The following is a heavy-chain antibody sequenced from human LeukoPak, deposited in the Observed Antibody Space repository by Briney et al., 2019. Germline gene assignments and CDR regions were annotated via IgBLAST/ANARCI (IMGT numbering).Heavy chain of an antibody. CDR1: GFTFSDYY. CDR2: ITSSATT. J-gene: IGHJ4*02. Sequence: AGGSLRLSCAASGFTFSDYYMTWIRQAPGKGLEWVSYITSSATTYYADSVKGRFTISRDNAKTSLYLQMNSLRAEDTAVYYCARRPYYYDSLDYWGQGTLVTVSS. CDR3: ARRPYYYDSLDY. V-gene: IGHV3-69-1*02. D-gene: IGHD3-22*01.